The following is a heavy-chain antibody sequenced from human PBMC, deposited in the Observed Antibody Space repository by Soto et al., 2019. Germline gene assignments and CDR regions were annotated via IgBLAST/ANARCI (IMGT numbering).Heavy chain of an antibody. D-gene: IGHD2-21*01. CDR1: GGSISTSRSY. CDR3: ARQPTTGDTDLWFDP. J-gene: IGHJ5*02. CDR2: IFYSGST. Sequence: QLQLLESGPGLVKASETLSLTCSVSGGSISTSRSYWAWIRQPPGKGLEWLANIFYSGSTFYNPSPARRVSVSVDTSKNEFSLKLRSVTAADTAVYYCARQPTTGDTDLWFDPWGQGTPVTVAS. V-gene: IGHV4-39*01.